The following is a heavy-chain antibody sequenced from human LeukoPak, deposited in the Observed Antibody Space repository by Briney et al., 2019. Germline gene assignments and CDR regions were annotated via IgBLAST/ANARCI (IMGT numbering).Heavy chain of an antibody. CDR3: TADAISWGKLDH. CDR1: GFTVGNNY. CDR2: IYSGGDT. Sequence: PGGSLRLSCAASGFTVGNNYMNWVRQAPGKGLEWVSVIYSGGDTFYADSVKGRCIMSRDNSKNTLYLQMNSLRAEDTAVYYCTADAISWGKLDHWGQGTLVTVSS. J-gene: IGHJ4*02. D-gene: IGHD7-27*01. V-gene: IGHV3-66*01.